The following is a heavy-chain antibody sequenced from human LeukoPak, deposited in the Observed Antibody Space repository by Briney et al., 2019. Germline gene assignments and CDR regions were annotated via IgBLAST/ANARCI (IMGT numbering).Heavy chain of an antibody. CDR1: GFTFSNYS. D-gene: IGHD3-3*01. J-gene: IGHJ6*02. Sequence: GGSLRLSCAASGFTFSNYSMNWVRQAPGKGLEWVSYISSSSRTIYSADSVKGRFTISRDSAKNSLCLQLNSLRAEHTAVYYCAKDGGGSLEWLPPMDVWGQGTTVTVSS. V-gene: IGHV3-48*01. CDR3: AKDGGGSLEWLPPMDV. CDR2: ISSSSRTI.